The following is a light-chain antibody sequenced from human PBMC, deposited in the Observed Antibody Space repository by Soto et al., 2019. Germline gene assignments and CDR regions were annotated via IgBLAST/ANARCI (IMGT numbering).Light chain of an antibody. CDR2: EVS. CDR1: SSYVGGYNY. CDR3: SSYTTTSTLGV. V-gene: IGLV2-14*01. Sequence: QSALTQPRSVSGSPGQSVTISCTGTSSYVGGYNYVSWYQQHPGTAPKLIIYEVSNRPSGISNRFSGSKSGNTASLTISGLQAEDEADYYCSSYTTTSTLGVFGGGTKLTVL. J-gene: IGLJ3*02.